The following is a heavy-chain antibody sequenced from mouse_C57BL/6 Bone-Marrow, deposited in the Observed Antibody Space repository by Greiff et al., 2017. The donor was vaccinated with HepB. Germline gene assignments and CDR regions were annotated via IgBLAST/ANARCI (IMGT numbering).Heavy chain of an antibody. CDR3: ARYYYGSSYEFAY. CDR2: IYPSDSET. Sequence: QVQLQQPGAELVRPGSSVKLSCKASGYTFTSYWMDWVKQRPGQGLEWIGNIYPSDSETHYNQKFKDKATLTVDKSSSTAYMQLSSLTSEDSAVYYCARYYYGSSYEFAYWGQGTLVTVSA. V-gene: IGHV1-61*01. J-gene: IGHJ3*01. CDR1: GYTFTSYW. D-gene: IGHD1-1*01.